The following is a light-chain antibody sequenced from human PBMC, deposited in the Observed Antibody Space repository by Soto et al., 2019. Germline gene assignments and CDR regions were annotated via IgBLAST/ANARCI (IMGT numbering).Light chain of an antibody. CDR1: SSNIGSNY. CDR2: RNN. J-gene: IGLJ2*01. V-gene: IGLV1-47*01. Sequence: QSALTQPPSASGSPRQTVTISCSGSSSNIGSNYVYWYQQLPGTAPKPLIYRNNQRPSGVPDRFSGSKSGTSASLAISGLRSEDEADYYCAAWDDSLTHPVFGGGTKLTVL. CDR3: AAWDDSLTHPV.